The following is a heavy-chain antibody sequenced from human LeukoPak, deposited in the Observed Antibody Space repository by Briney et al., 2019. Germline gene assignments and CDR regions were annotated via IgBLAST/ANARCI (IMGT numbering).Heavy chain of an antibody. J-gene: IGHJ4*02. CDR3: ARGEDYSGYDN. Sequence: GGSLRLSCAASGFTFSSYWMHWVRHAPGKGLVWVSRINSDGSSTSYADSVKGRFTISRDNAKNTLYLQMNSLRAGDTAVYYCARGEDYSGYDNWGQGTLVTVSS. D-gene: IGHD5-12*01. CDR2: INSDGSST. V-gene: IGHV3-74*01. CDR1: GFTFSSYW.